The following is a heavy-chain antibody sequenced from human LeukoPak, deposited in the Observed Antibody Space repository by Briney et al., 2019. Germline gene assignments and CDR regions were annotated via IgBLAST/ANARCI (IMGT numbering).Heavy chain of an antibody. J-gene: IGHJ4*02. Sequence: SETLSLTCPVSGGSISSYYWSWIRQPPGKGLEWIGNIYYSGSTNYNPSLKSRVTTSVDTSKNQFSLKLSSVTAADTAVYYCARVDRSGWYDRFDYWGQGTLVTVSS. CDR1: GGSISSYY. D-gene: IGHD6-13*01. CDR2: IYYSGST. CDR3: ARVDRSGWYDRFDY. V-gene: IGHV4-59*01.